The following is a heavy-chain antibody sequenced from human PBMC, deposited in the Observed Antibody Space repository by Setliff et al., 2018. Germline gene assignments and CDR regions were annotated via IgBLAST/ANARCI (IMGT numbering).Heavy chain of an antibody. Sequence: GASVKVFCKASGYSFIDYYIHWVRQAPGQGPEWMGRVNPKNGGILYSQKFEGRVSMTGDRTISTVYMDLRSLTFDDTAVYYCARPRSNYNRGAFSIWGQGTMVTVSS. CDR1: GYSFIDYY. V-gene: IGHV1-2*06. J-gene: IGHJ3*02. D-gene: IGHD3-10*01. CDR2: VNPKNGGI. CDR3: ARPRSNYNRGAFSI.